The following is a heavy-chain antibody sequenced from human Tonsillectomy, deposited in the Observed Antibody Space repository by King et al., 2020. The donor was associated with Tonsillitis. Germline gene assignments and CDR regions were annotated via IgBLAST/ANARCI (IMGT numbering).Heavy chain of an antibody. J-gene: IGHJ6*02. CDR1: GGSISSYY. CDR2: IYYSGNT. Sequence: VQLQESGPGLVKPSETLSLTCTVSGGSISSYYWSWIRQPPGKGLEWIGYIYYSGNTNYNPSLKSRVTISVDTSKNQFSLKLSSVTAADTAVYYCARHFNLEWLYLDLWAQGTTVTVSS. D-gene: IGHD3-3*01. CDR3: ARHFNLEWLYLDL. V-gene: IGHV4-59*08.